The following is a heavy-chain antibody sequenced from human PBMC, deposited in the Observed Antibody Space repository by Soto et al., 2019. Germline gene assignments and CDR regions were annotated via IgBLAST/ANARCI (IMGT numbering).Heavy chain of an antibody. Sequence: ASVKVSCKASGYTFTSYDINWVRQATGQGLEWKGWMNPNSGKTGYAQKFQGRVTMTRNTSISTAYMELSSLRSEDTAVYYCARSYCSSTSCPGNNWFDPWGQGTLVTVSS. CDR2: MNPNSGKT. J-gene: IGHJ5*02. V-gene: IGHV1-8*01. CDR1: GYTFTSYD. CDR3: ARSYCSSTSCPGNNWFDP. D-gene: IGHD2-2*01.